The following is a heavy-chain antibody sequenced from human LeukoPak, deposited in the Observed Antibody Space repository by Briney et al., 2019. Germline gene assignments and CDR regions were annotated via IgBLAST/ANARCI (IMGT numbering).Heavy chain of an antibody. V-gene: IGHV4-4*09. J-gene: IGHJ6*02. CDR3: AGCWSGWYNFVDV. D-gene: IGHD6-19*01. CDR1: GGPISSYY. CDR2: IYSSGST. Sequence: PSETLSLTRTVSGGPISSYYWRWIRQPPGKGLELIGFIYSSGSTNYNPSLKSRVTISVDTSRNQFFLKLSSGTAADTTVYYCAGCWSGWYNFVDVWGQGTTVTVSS.